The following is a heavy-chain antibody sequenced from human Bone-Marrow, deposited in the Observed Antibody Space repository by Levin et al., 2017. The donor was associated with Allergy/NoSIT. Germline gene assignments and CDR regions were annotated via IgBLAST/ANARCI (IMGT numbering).Heavy chain of an antibody. Sequence: LSLTCAASGFSFSIYNMNWVRQAPGKGLEWIAYIITSSGTIHYADSVKGRFTVSRDNAKNSLYLQMNSLRAEDTAVYYCARDRRGGNSEMDYWGQGTLVTVSS. V-gene: IGHV3-48*01. CDR3: ARDRRGGNSEMDY. CDR1: GFSFSIYN. D-gene: IGHD4-23*01. J-gene: IGHJ4*02. CDR2: IITSSGTI.